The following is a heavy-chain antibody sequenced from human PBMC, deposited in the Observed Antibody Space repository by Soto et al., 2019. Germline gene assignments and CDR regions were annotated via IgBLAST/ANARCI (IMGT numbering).Heavy chain of an antibody. CDR1: GGSFSGYY. CDR2: INHSGST. D-gene: IGHD3-16*02. J-gene: IGHJ4*02. CDR3: ARVYDYIWGSYRTRVYYFDY. Sequence: SETLSLTCAVYGGSFSGYYWSWIRQPPGKGLEWIGEINHSGSTNYNPSLKGRLTISVDTSKNQFSLKLSSVTAADTAVYYCARVYDYIWGSYRTRVYYFDYWGQGTLVTVSS. V-gene: IGHV4-34*01.